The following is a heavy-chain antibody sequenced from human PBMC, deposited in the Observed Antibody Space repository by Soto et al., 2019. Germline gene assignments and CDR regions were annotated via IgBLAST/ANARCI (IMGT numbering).Heavy chain of an antibody. D-gene: IGHD3-3*01. CDR2: ISSSSSTI. CDR1: GFTFSSYS. CDR3: ARGIHSRGMGITIFDH. J-gene: IGHJ4*02. V-gene: IGHV3-48*01. Sequence: GGSLRLSCAASGFTFSSYSMNWVRQAPGKGLEWVSYISSSSSTIYYADSVKGRFTISRDNAKNSLYLQMNSLRAEDTAVYYCARGIHSRGMGITIFDHWGQGTLVTVSS.